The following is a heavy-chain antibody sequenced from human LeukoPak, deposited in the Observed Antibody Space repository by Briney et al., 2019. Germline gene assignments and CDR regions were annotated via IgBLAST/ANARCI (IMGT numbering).Heavy chain of an antibody. CDR1: GISFSSHG. CDR2: IWYDGSNI. Sequence: GGSLRLSCAASGISFSSHGMHWVRQAPGKGLEWVAVIWYDGSNIYYADSVKGRFTISRDNSKNTLYLPMNSLRAEDTALYYCARARNDYDSNGFSVLDYWGQGTLVTVSS. V-gene: IGHV3-33*01. J-gene: IGHJ4*02. CDR3: ARARNDYDSNGFSVLDY. D-gene: IGHD3-22*01.